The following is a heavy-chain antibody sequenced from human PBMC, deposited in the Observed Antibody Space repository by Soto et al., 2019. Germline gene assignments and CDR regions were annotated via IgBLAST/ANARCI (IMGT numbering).Heavy chain of an antibody. Sequence: SVKVSCKASGFTFTSSAVQWVRQARGQRLEWIGWIVVGSGNTNYAQKFQERVTITRDMSTSTAYMELSSLRSEDTAVYYCATRYSSSSGAFDIWGEGTMVTVSS. V-gene: IGHV1-58*01. CDR2: IVVGSGNT. D-gene: IGHD6-6*01. CDR3: ATRYSSSSGAFDI. J-gene: IGHJ3*02. CDR1: GFTFTSSA.